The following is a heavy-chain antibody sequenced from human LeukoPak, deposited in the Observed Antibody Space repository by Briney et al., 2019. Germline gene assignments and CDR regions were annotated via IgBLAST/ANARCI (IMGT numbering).Heavy chain of an antibody. Sequence: PGGSLRLSCAASGFTFSSYSMNWVRQAPGKGLEWVSYISSSSSTIYYADAMKGRFTISRDNSKNSLYLQMNSLRAEDTAVYYCARGYYDFWSGYYTDFDYWGQGTLVTVSS. CDR2: ISSSSSTI. V-gene: IGHV3-48*01. CDR3: ARGYYDFWSGYYTDFDY. D-gene: IGHD3-3*01. CDR1: GFTFSSYS. J-gene: IGHJ4*02.